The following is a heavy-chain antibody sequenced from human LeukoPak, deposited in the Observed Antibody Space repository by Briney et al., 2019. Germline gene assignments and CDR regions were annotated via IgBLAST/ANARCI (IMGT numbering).Heavy chain of an antibody. Sequence: GGSLRLSCAASGFTFSSYGMHWVRQAPGKGLEWVAVISYDGSNKYYADSVKGRFTISRDNSKNTLYLQMNSLRAEDTAVHYCAKISAMEWSSGYWGQGTLVTVSS. CDR2: ISYDGSNK. D-gene: IGHD3-3*01. J-gene: IGHJ4*02. V-gene: IGHV3-30*18. CDR1: GFTFSSYG. CDR3: AKISAMEWSSGY.